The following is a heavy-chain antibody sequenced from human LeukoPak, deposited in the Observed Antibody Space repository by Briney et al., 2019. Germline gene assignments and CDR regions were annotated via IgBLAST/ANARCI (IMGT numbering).Heavy chain of an antibody. CDR2: IYYSGST. V-gene: IGHV4-30-4*01. J-gene: IGHJ4*02. D-gene: IGHD2-21*01. CDR1: GGSISSGDYY. CDR3: ARGFLYYFDY. Sequence: SRTLSLTCTVSGGSISSGDYYWSWISQPPGKGLEWIGYIYYSGSTYYNPSLKSRVTISVDTSKNQFSLKLSSVTAADTAVYYCARGFLYYFDYWGQGTLVTVSS.